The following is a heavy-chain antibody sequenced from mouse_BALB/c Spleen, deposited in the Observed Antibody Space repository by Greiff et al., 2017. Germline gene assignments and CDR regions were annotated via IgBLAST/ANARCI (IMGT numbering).Heavy chain of an antibody. Sequence: EVQRVESGGGLVQPGGSRKLSCAASGFTFSSFGMHWVRQAPEKGLEWVAYISSGSSTIYYADTVKGRFTISRDNPKNTLFLQMTSLRSEDTAMYYCARPLYYGNHYYAMDYWGQGTSVTVSS. J-gene: IGHJ4*01. CDR1: GFTFSSFG. D-gene: IGHD2-1*01. V-gene: IGHV5-17*02. CDR2: ISSGSSTI. CDR3: ARPLYYGNHYYAMDY.